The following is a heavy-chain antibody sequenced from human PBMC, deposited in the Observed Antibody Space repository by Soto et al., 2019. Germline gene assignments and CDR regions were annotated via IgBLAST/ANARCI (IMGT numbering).Heavy chain of an antibody. J-gene: IGHJ6*02. Sequence: EASVKVSCKASGYTFTSYAMHWVRQAPGQRLEWMGWINAGNGNTKYSQKFQGRVTITRDTSASTAYMELSSLRSEDTAVYYCARDFTAFGYYDFWSGYFYYYYGMDVWGQGTTVTVSS. D-gene: IGHD3-3*01. CDR3: ARDFTAFGYYDFWSGYFYYYYGMDV. CDR1: GYTFTSYA. V-gene: IGHV1-3*01. CDR2: INAGNGNT.